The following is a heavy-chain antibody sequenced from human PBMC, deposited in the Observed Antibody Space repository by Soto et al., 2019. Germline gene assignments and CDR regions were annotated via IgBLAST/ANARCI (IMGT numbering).Heavy chain of an antibody. CDR2: IYYSGST. D-gene: IGHD1-26*01. CDR3: ARQEIVGASFMDWFDP. V-gene: IGHV4-39*01. J-gene: IGHJ5*02. Sequence: SETLSLTCTVSGGSISSSSYYWGWIRQPPGKGLEWIGSIYYSGSTYYNPSLKSRVTISVDTSKNQFSLKLSSVTAADTAVYYCARQEIVGASFMDWFDPWGQGTLVTVSS. CDR1: GGSISSSSYY.